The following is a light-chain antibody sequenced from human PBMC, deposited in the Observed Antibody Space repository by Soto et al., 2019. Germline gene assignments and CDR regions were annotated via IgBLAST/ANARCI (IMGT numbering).Light chain of an antibody. J-gene: IGKJ1*01. CDR2: DAS. CDR1: QTISSG. V-gene: IGKV1-5*01. Sequence: DIPMTQSPSTLSASVGDRVTITCRASQTISSGLAWYQQKPGKAPKVLIYDASTLESGVPSRFRGSGSGTELTLPISSLQPDGFATYYCQQYKSYKTFGQGTKVEIK. CDR3: QQYKSYKT.